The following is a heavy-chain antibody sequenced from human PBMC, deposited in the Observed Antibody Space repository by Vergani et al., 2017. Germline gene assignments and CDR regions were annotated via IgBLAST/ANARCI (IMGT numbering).Heavy chain of an antibody. Sequence: QVQLVQSGAEVKKPGASVKVSCKASGYTFTSYDINWVRQAPGQGLEWMGIINPSGGSTSYAQKFQGRVTMTRDTSTSTVYMELSSLRSEDTAVYYCAIGYSSGWWGFDYWGQGTLVTVSS. CDR2: INPSGGST. J-gene: IGHJ4*02. CDR1: GYTFTSYD. V-gene: IGHV1-46*03. CDR3: AIGYSSGWWGFDY. D-gene: IGHD6-19*01.